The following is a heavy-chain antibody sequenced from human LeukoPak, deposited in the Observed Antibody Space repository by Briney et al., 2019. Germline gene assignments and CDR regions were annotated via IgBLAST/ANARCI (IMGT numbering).Heavy chain of an antibody. Sequence: PGGSLRLSCEASGFTFDDYGMHWVRQTPGKGLEWVSGISSDSGGIGYADSVKGRFTISRDNAKNTLYLQMNSLRDEDTALYYCAKRGQGFDYWGQGTLVTVSS. D-gene: IGHD3-10*01. CDR3: AKRGQGFDY. CDR1: GFTFDDYG. CDR2: ISSDSGGI. V-gene: IGHV3-9*01. J-gene: IGHJ4*02.